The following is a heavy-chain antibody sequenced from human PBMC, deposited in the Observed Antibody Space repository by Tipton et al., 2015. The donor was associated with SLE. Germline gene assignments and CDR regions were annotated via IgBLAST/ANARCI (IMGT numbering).Heavy chain of an antibody. J-gene: IGHJ4*02. CDR2: INHSGST. D-gene: IGHD5-24*01. V-gene: IGHV4-34*01. Sequence: TLSLTCAVYGGSFSGYYWSWIRQPPGKGLEWIGEINHSGSTNYSPSLKSRVTISVDTSKNQFSLKLSSVTAADTAVYYCAREGRWLQVDYWGQGTLVTVSS. CDR1: GGSFSGYY. CDR3: AREGRWLQVDY.